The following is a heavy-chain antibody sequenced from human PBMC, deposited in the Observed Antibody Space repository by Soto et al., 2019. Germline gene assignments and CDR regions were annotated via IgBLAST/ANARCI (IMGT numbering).Heavy chain of an antibody. CDR2: ISYDGSNK. Sequence: QVQLVESGGGVVQPGRSLRLSCAASGFTFSSYAMHWVRQAPGKGLEWVAVISYDGSNKYYADSVKGRFTISRDNSKNTLYLQMNILRAEDTAVYYCARDDRYCSGGSCDYYFDYWGQGTLVTVSS. CDR3: ARDDRYCSGGSCDYYFDY. V-gene: IGHV3-30-3*01. D-gene: IGHD2-15*01. J-gene: IGHJ4*02. CDR1: GFTFSSYA.